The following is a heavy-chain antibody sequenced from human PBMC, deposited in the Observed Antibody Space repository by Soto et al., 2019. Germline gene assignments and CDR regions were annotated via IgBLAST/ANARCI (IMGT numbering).Heavy chain of an antibody. V-gene: IGHV4-59*01. J-gene: IGHJ5*02. CDR3: ARDMRATILMVAHTNWFDT. Sequence: LTCTVSGDSINTNYWSWIRQPPGKGLEWIGSSSFSGSTNYNPSLKSRVTISLDTSRNQFSLKLTSVTAADTALYYCARDMRATILMVAHTNWFDTWGPGALLTVSS. CDR2: SSFSGST. CDR1: GDSINTNY. D-gene: IGHD5-12*01.